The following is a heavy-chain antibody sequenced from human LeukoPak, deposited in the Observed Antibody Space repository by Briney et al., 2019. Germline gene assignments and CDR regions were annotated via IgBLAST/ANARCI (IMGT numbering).Heavy chain of an antibody. Sequence: GGSLRLSCAASGFTFSSYAMSWVRQAPGKGLEWVSAISGSGGSTYYADSVKGRFTISRDNSKNTLYLQMNSLRAEDTAVYYCAKHTQYGSGSYYDFGYWGQGTLVTVSS. CDR3: AKHTQYGSGSYYDFGY. D-gene: IGHD3-10*01. J-gene: IGHJ4*02. V-gene: IGHV3-23*01. CDR2: ISGSGGST. CDR1: GFTFSSYA.